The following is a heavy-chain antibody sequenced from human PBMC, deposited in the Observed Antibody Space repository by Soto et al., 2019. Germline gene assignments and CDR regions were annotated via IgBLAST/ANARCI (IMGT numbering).Heavy chain of an antibody. D-gene: IGHD5-18*01. Sequence: GGSLRLSCAASGFTFSDYYMNWIRPAPGKGLEWVSYISSSSSYTNYADSVKGRFTISRDNAKNSLYLQMNSLRAEDTAVYYCARDPVGGYSYHDYWGQGTLVTVSS. CDR2: ISSSSSYT. V-gene: IGHV3-11*05. CDR3: ARDPVGGYSYHDY. J-gene: IGHJ4*02. CDR1: GFTFSDYY.